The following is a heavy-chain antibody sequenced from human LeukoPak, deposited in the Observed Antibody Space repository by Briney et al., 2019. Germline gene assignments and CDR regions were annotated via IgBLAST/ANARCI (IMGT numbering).Heavy chain of an antibody. Sequence: GGSLRLSCAASGFTSRRYWISWVRPAPGKGLEWVANIKQDGSEKYYVDSVKGRFTISRDNAKNSLYLQMNSLRAEDTAVYYCARDYDILTGYCRMDVWGQGTTVTVSS. CDR2: IKQDGSEK. CDR1: GFTSRRYW. J-gene: IGHJ6*02. D-gene: IGHD3-9*01. V-gene: IGHV3-7*01. CDR3: ARDYDILTGYCRMDV.